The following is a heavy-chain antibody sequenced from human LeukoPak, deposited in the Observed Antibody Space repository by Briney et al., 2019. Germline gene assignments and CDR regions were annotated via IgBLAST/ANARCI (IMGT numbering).Heavy chain of an antibody. CDR3: ATFPGSSGWYLDAFDI. V-gene: IGHV1-24*01. CDR1: GYTLTELS. Sequence: ASVKVSCKVSGYTLTELSMHWVRQAPGKGLEWMGGFDPEDGETIYAQKFQGRVTMTEDTSTDTAYMELSSPRSEDTAVYYCATFPGSSGWYLDAFDIWGQGTMVTVSS. J-gene: IGHJ3*02. D-gene: IGHD6-19*01. CDR2: FDPEDGET.